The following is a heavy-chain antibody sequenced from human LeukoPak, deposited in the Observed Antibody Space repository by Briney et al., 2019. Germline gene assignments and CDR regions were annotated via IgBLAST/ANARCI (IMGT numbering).Heavy chain of an antibody. J-gene: IGHJ6*03. V-gene: IGHV1-69*05. D-gene: IGHD2-2*01. CDR1: GYTFTGYY. CDR2: IIPIFGTA. CDR3: ARTASSTTHYYYYYMDV. Sequence: ASVKVSCKASGYTFTGYYMHWVRQAPGQGLEWMGGIIPIFGTANYAQKFQGRVTITTDESTSTAYMELSSLRSEDTAVYYCARTASSTTHYYYYYMDVWGKGTTVTVSS.